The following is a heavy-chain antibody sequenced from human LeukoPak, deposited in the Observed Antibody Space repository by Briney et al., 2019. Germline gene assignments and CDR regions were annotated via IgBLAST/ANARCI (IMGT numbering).Heavy chain of an antibody. CDR3: ARANGYCSGAICYAWYLDY. CDR2: LNPSGGST. Sequence: ASVKVSCKASGYTFTNYYMHWVRQAPGQGLEWMGVLNPSGGSTRYAQKFQGRVTMIRDTSTSTVYMELSSLRSEDTAVHYCARANGYCSGAICYAWYLDYWGQGTLVTVSS. J-gene: IGHJ4*02. D-gene: IGHD2-15*01. V-gene: IGHV1-46*01. CDR1: GYTFTNYY.